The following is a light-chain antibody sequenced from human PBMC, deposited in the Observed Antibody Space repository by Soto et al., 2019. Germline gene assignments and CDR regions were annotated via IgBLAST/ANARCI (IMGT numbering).Light chain of an antibody. Sequence: QSVLSQPPSASGTPGQRVTIPCSGSSSNIGSHHVNWYQHLPGTAPKLLIYYDNLRPSGVPDRISGSKSGTSASLAISGLQSDDEADYYCAAWDDSLNGRVFGTGTKVTVL. V-gene: IGLV1-44*01. CDR2: YDN. J-gene: IGLJ1*01. CDR1: SSNIGSHH. CDR3: AAWDDSLNGRV.